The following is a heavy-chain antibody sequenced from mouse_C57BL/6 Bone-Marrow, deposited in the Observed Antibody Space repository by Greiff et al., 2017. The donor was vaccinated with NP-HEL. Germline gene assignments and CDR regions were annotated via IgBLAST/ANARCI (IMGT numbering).Heavy chain of an antibody. CDR2: IDPENGDT. CDR3: LYDGYYDAMDY. D-gene: IGHD2-3*01. J-gene: IGHJ4*01. Sequence: VQLKESGAELVRPGASVKLSCTASGFNIKDDYIHWVKQRPEQGLEWIGWIDPENGDTDYASKFQGKATITADTSSNTAYLQLSSLTSEDTSVYYCLYDGYYDAMDYWGQGTSVTVSS. CDR1: GFNIKDDY. V-gene: IGHV14-4*01.